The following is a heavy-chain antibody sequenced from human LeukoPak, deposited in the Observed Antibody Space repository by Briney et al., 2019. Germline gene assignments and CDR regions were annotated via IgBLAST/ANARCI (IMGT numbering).Heavy chain of an antibody. J-gene: IGHJ4*02. V-gene: IGHV1-18*01. CDR1: GYTFTSYG. CDR3: ARDVYGGNSYYFDY. CDR2: ISAYNGNT. D-gene: IGHD4-23*01. Sequence: ASVKGSCKASGYTFTSYGISWVRQAPGQGLEWMGWISAYNGNTNYAQKLQGRVTMTTDTSTSTAYMELRSLRSDDTAVYYCARDVYGGNSYYFDYWGQGTLVTVSS.